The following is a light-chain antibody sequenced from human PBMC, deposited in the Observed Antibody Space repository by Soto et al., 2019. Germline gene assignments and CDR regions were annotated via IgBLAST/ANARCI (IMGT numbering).Light chain of an antibody. CDR1: KKDSGVYDF. CDR2: KVV. V-gene: IGLV2-8*01. J-gene: IGLJ1*01. Sequence: QSARTQPPSASGSPGKPVPISATATKKDSGVYDFVCYYQHPPSAPPRLIIYKVVQPPSGVPERSSGTTSGNASPLTVSGPPAADDPYYCWKSYASSNAYVFGSGTKVTVL. CDR3: KSYASSNAYV.